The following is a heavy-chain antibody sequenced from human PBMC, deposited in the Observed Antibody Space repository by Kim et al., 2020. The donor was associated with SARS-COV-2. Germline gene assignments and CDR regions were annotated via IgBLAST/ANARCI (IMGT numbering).Heavy chain of an antibody. CDR1: GFTFSSYA. CDR3: ASPQASSGWYYFDY. CDR2: ISYDGSNK. D-gene: IGHD6-19*01. J-gene: IGHJ4*02. V-gene: IGHV3-30*04. Sequence: GGSLRLSCAASGFTFSSYAMHWVRQAPGKGLEWVAVISYDGSNKYYADSVKGRFTISRDNSKNTLYLQMNSLRAEDTAVYYCASPQASSGWYYFDYWGQG.